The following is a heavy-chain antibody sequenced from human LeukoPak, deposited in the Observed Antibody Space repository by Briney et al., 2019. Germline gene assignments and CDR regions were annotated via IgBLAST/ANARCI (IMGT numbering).Heavy chain of an antibody. J-gene: IGHJ4*02. Sequence: GGCRRLSCAASGLTVSSNYMSWARQAPGKGLEWVSLISSGGSTYYADSVRGRFTISRDNSKNTLYLQMNSLRAEDTAVYYCARDWGNWNYEDWGQGTLVTVSS. CDR3: ARDWGNWNYED. CDR1: GLTVSSNY. CDR2: ISSGGST. D-gene: IGHD1-7*01. V-gene: IGHV3-66*01.